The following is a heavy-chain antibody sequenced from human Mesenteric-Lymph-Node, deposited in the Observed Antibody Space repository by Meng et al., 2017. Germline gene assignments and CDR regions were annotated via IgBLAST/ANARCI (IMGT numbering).Heavy chain of an antibody. V-gene: IGHV1-18*04. CDR2: ISAYNGNT. CDR1: GYTFTGYY. J-gene: IGHJ4*02. Sequence: ASVKVSCKASGYTFTGYYMHWVRQAPGQGLEWMGWISAYNGNTNYAQKLQGRVTMTTDTSTSTAYMELRSLRSDDTAVYYCARDRYYDSSGYPFDYWGQGTLVTVSS. CDR3: ARDRYYDSSGYPFDY. D-gene: IGHD3-22*01.